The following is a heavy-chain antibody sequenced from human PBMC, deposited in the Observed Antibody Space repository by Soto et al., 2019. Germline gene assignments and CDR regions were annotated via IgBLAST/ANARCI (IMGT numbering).Heavy chain of an antibody. CDR1: GGSMSSGDYY. V-gene: IGHV4-31*03. CDR3: ARDAPGAAPY. J-gene: IGHJ4*02. Sequence: QVQLQESGPGLVKPSQTLSLTCTVSGGSMSSGDYYWNWIRQHPEKGLEWIGYINYRGSTFYNPSLKSRLTISVDTSKNQFSLKLTSVTAADTAMYYCARDAPGAAPYWSQGTLVTVSS. D-gene: IGHD6-13*01. CDR2: INYRGST.